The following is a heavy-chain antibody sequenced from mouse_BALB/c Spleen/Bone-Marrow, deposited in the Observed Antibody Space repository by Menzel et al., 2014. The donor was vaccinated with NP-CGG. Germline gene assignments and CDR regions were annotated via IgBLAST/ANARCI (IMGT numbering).Heavy chain of an antibody. V-gene: IGHV1S81*02. CDR2: INPSNGRT. J-gene: IGHJ2*01. CDR3: ARWGFDY. Sequence: VQLQQSGAELVKPGASVKLSCKASGYTFTSYWMHWVKQRPGRGLEWIGEINPSNGRTNYNEKFKSKATLTVDKSSSTAYMQLSSLTSEDSAVYYCARWGFDYWGQGTTLTVSS. CDR1: GYTFTSYW.